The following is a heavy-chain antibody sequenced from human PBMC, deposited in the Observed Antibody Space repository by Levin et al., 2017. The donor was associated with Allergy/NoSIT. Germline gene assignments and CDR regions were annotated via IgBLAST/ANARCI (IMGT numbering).Heavy chain of an antibody. CDR3: ARGERSYYDFWSGYYDYYFDY. V-gene: IGHV3-21*01. J-gene: IGHJ4*02. CDR2: ISSSSSYI. CDR1: GFTFSSYS. Sequence: GGSLRLSCAASGFTFSSYSMNWVRQAPGKGLEWVSSISSSSSYIYYADSVKGRFTISRDNAKNSLYLQMNSLRAEDTAVYYCARGERSYYDFWSGYYDYYFDYWGQGTLVTVSS. D-gene: IGHD3-3*01.